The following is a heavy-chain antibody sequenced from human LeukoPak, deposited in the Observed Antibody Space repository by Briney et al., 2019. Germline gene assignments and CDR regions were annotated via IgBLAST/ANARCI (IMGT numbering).Heavy chain of an antibody. Sequence: PGRSLRLSCAASGFTFSSYGMHWVRQAPGKGLEWVAVISYDGSNKYYADSVKGRFTISRDNSKNTLYLQMNSLRAEDTAVYYCAKANTVRGWDFDYWGQGTLVTVSS. CDR2: ISYDGSNK. J-gene: IGHJ4*02. V-gene: IGHV3-30*18. D-gene: IGHD6-19*01. CDR1: GFTFSSYG. CDR3: AKANTVRGWDFDY.